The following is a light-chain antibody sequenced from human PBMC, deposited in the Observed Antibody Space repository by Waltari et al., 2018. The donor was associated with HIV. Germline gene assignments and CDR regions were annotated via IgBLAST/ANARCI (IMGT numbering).Light chain of an antibody. V-gene: IGKV3-15*01. CDR2: AAS. Sequence: EVVMTQSPATLSVSPGERAALACRASQSVSSNLAWYQQKPSQAPRLLIYAASTRATGVPVRISGSGSGTEFTLTISSLQSEDFAVYYCQQYNDWPRTFGQGTKVEIK. CDR1: QSVSSN. CDR3: QQYNDWPRT. J-gene: IGKJ1*01.